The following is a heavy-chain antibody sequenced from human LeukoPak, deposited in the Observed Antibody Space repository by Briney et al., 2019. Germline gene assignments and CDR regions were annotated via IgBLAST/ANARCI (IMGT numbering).Heavy chain of an antibody. CDR3: ARRDYYDSSGYYSLFDY. J-gene: IGHJ4*02. V-gene: IGHV5-51*03. Sequence: GESLKISCKGSGYGFTSYWIGWVRQMPGKGLEWMGIIYPGDSDTRYSPSFQGQVTISADKSISTAYLQWSSLKASDTAMYYCARRDYYDSSGYYSLFDYWGQGTLVTVSS. CDR2: IYPGDSDT. D-gene: IGHD3-22*01. CDR1: GYGFTSYW.